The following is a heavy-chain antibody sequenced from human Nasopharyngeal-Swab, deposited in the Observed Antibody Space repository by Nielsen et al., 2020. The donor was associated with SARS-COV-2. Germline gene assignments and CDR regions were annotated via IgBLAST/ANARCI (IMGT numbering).Heavy chain of an antibody. V-gene: IGHV4-61*02. D-gene: IGHD1-1*01. CDR2: LYTSGTT. J-gene: IGHJ6*03. CDR3: ARAILNLGRGDYRDG. Sequence: WIRQPPGKGLEWIGRLYTSGTTNYNPSLKSRVTIPVDTSKDQWSLKLSSVTAADTAVYYCARAILNLGRGDYRDGGGKG.